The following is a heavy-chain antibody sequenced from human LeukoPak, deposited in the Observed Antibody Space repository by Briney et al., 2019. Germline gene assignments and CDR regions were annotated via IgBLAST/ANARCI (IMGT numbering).Heavy chain of an antibody. CDR3: ATRKCSISACRASSHHCMDF. V-gene: IGHV3-7*01. Sequence: PGGSLRLSCEASGFTFSDVWMTWVRQAPGKGLEWVANIRQDGSEGNYVDSVKGRFTVSRDNAKNSLYLQLNNLRAEDTAVYYCATRKCSISACRASSHHCMDFWGKGTTVIVSS. CDR2: IRQDGSEG. J-gene: IGHJ6*03. CDR1: GFTFSDVW. D-gene: IGHD3-10*01.